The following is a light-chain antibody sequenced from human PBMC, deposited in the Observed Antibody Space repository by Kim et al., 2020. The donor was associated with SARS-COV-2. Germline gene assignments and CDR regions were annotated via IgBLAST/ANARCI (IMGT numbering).Light chain of an antibody. CDR3: KSRDSRGKVV. V-gene: IGLV3-19*01. CDR1: SLRRYY. Sequence: VALGQTVRITCQGDSLRRYYATWYQQKYGQAPVLVFYGRDKRPSGIPDRFSGSSSGNTASLTITGAQAADEADYYCKSRDSRGKVVFGGGTKVTVL. CDR2: GRD. J-gene: IGLJ2*01.